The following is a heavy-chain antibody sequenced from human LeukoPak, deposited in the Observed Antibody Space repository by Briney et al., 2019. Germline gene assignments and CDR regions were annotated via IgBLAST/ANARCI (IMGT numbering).Heavy chain of an antibody. CDR1: GFTFSGSA. CDR3: TRHPRPHYYDSSGYYGDAFDI. Sequence: GGSLRLSCAASGFTFSGSAMHWVRQASGKGLEWVGRIRSKANSYATAYAASVKGRFTISRDDSKNTAYLQMNSLKTEDTAVYYCTRHPRPHYYDSSGYYGDAFDIWGQGTMVTVSS. J-gene: IGHJ3*02. CDR2: IRSKANSYAT. D-gene: IGHD3-22*01. V-gene: IGHV3-73*01.